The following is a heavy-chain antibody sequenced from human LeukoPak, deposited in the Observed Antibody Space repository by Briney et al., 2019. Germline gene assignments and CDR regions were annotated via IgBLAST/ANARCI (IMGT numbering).Heavy chain of an antibody. Sequence: PSETLSLTCAVYGGSLSGYYWSWIREPPGKGLEGFGEINHSGSTNYNPSLKSRVTISVDTSKNQFSLKLSSVTAADTAVYYCARGGIAARRGARFDPGGQGTVVTVSS. J-gene: IGHJ5*02. V-gene: IGHV4-34*01. CDR2: INHSGST. CDR3: ARGGIAARRGARFDP. D-gene: IGHD6-6*01. CDR1: GGSLSGYY.